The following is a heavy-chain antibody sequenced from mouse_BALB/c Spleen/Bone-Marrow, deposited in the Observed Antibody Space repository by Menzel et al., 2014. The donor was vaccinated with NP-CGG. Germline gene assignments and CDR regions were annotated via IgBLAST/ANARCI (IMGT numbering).Heavy chain of an antibody. CDR3: ASYYDGVMDY. V-gene: IGHV1S56*01. CDR1: GYTFTSYD. J-gene: IGHJ4*01. Sequence: QVHVKQSGAELVKPGASVKLSCKASGYTFTSYDINWVRQRPEQGLEWTGWIFPGDGSTKYNEKFKGKATLTTDKSSSTAYMQLSRLTSEDSAVYFCASYYDGVMDYWGQGTSVTVSS. CDR2: IFPGDGST. D-gene: IGHD2-3*01.